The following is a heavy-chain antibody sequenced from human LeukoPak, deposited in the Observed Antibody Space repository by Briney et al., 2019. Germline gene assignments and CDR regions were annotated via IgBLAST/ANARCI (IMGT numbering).Heavy chain of an antibody. J-gene: IGHJ5*02. CDR3: ARDGSGSGWYFNWFDP. Sequence: GGSLRLSCAASGFTFSSYSMNWVRQAPGKGLEWVSFISSSSSYIYYADSVKGRFTISRDNAKTSLYLQMNSLRAEDTAVYYCARDGSGSGWYFNWFDPWGQGTLVTVSS. D-gene: IGHD6-19*01. CDR1: GFTFSSYS. V-gene: IGHV3-21*01. CDR2: ISSSSSYI.